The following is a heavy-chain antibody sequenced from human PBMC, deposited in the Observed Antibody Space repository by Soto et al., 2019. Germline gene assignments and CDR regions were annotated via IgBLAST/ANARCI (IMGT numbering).Heavy chain of an antibody. J-gene: IGHJ5*02. CDR2: ISYDGSNK. CDR1: GFTFSSYG. CDR3: AKGRRGSGCNWFDP. V-gene: IGHV3-30*18. D-gene: IGHD6-19*01. Sequence: LRLSCAASGFTFSSYGMHWVRQAPGKGLEWVAVISYDGSNKYYADSVKGRFTISRDNSKNTLYLQMNSLRAEDTAVYYCAKGRRGSGCNWFDPWGQGTLVTVSS.